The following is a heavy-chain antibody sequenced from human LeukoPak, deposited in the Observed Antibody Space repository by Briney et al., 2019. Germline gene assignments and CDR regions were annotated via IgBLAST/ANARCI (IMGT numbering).Heavy chain of an antibody. D-gene: IGHD3-10*01. CDR3: GRGGRVLWFGELLSSLFDY. CDR2: INPSSGGT. J-gene: IGHJ4*02. Sequence: ASVKVSCKASGYTFTGYYMHWVRQAPGQGLEWMGWINPSSGGTNYAQKFQGRVTMTRDTSISTAYMELSRLRSDDTAVYYCGRGGRVLWFGELLSSLFDYWGQGTLVTVSS. CDR1: GYTFTGYY. V-gene: IGHV1-2*02.